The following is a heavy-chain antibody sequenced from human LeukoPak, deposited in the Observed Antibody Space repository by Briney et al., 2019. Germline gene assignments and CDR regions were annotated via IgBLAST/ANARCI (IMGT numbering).Heavy chain of an antibody. D-gene: IGHD5-18*01. Sequence: SEXXXLTCAVSGYSISSGYYWGWIRQPPGKGLEWIGSIYHSGSTYYNPSLKSRVTISVDTSKNQFSLKLSSVTAADTAVYYCARSPWIQLWLGAFDIWGQGTMVTVSS. CDR3: ARSPWIQLWLGAFDI. CDR1: GYSISSGYY. J-gene: IGHJ3*02. CDR2: IYHSGST. V-gene: IGHV4-38-2*01.